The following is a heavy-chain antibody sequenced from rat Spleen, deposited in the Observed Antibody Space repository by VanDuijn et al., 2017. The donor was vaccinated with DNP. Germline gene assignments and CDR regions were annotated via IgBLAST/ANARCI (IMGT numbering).Heavy chain of an antibody. Sequence: EVQLVESGGGLVQPGRSLKLSCAASGFTFSDFYMAWVRQAPKKGLEWVATISYDGSRIYYRDSVKGRFTISRDNAKNTLYLQMNSLRSEDTATYYCTRGGKWGGDYWGQGVLVTVSS. V-gene: IGHV5-7*01. CDR3: TRGGKWGGDY. CDR1: GFTFSDFY. J-gene: IGHJ2*01. D-gene: IGHD3-7*01. CDR2: ISYDGSRI.